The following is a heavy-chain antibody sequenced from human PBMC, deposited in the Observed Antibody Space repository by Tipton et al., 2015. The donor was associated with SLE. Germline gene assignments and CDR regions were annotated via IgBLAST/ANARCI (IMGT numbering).Heavy chain of an antibody. D-gene: IGHD3-10*01. J-gene: IGHJ4*02. CDR2: MNPDSGNA. Sequence: QLVQSGAEVKKPGASVKVSCKASGYTFTKNDMNWVRQAAGQGLEWVGWMNPDSGNAAYARKFQGRVTMTRNTSTTTAYMELSSLTSEDTAVYYCTRGLRFTMVQGVEYWGQGTLVTVSS. V-gene: IGHV1-8*01. CDR1: GYTFTKND. CDR3: TRGLRFTMVQGVEY.